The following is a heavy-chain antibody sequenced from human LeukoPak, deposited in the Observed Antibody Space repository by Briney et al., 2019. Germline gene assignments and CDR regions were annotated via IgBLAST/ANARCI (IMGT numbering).Heavy chain of an antibody. D-gene: IGHD3-22*01. CDR1: GGTFSSYA. Sequence: ASVTVSCKASGGTFSSYAISWVRQAPGQGLEWMGGIIPIFGTANYAQKFQGRVTITADESTSTAYMELSSLRSEDTAVYYCARKLRDYYDSSGYYGSVLASFNDAFDIWGQGTMVTVSS. J-gene: IGHJ3*02. CDR3: ARKLRDYYDSSGYYGSVLASFNDAFDI. CDR2: IIPIFGTA. V-gene: IGHV1-69*13.